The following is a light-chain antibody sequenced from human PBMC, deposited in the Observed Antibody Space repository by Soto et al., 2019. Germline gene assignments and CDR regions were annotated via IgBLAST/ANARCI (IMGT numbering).Light chain of an antibody. CDR3: QNRNN. CDR1: QSVTRD. Sequence: EILLTQSPVTLSLSPGERATLSCRASQSVTRDLAWYQQKPGQAPRLLIYDASYSATGIPARFTGSGSGTYFTLTISSLEPEDFAVYYCQNRNNFGPGTKVDVK. J-gene: IGKJ3*01. V-gene: IGKV3-11*01. CDR2: DAS.